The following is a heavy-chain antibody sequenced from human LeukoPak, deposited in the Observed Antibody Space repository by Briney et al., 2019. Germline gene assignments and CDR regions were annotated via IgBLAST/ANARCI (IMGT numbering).Heavy chain of an antibody. J-gene: IGHJ5*02. CDR3: ARSGGGRKYSSSWYRAYNWFDP. CDR2: INHSGST. CDR1: GGSFSGYY. V-gene: IGHV4-34*01. Sequence: SETLSLTCAVYGGSFSGYYWSWIPHPPGKGRNCFGEINHSGSTNYHPSLQSRVTISVDTSKNQFSLKLSSVTAADTAVYYCARSGGGRKYSSSWYRAYNWFDPWGQGTLVTVSS. D-gene: IGHD6-13*01.